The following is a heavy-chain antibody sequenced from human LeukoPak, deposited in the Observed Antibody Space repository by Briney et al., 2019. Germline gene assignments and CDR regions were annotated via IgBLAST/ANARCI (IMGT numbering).Heavy chain of an antibody. Sequence: GGSLRLSCAASGFTVSSNYMSWVRQAPGKGLEWVSDIYSGGSTYYADSVKGRFTISRDNSKNTLYLQMNSLRAADTAVYYCAGSRWYAGGNCFDPWGQGTLVTVSS. D-gene: IGHD6-13*01. CDR1: GFTVSSNY. CDR3: AGSRWYAGGNCFDP. V-gene: IGHV3-53*01. J-gene: IGHJ5*02. CDR2: IYSGGST.